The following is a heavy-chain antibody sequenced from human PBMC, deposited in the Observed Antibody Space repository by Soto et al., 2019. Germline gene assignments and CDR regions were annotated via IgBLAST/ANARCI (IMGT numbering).Heavy chain of an antibody. Sequence: GGSLRLSCAASGFTFSGYWMSWVRQAPGKGLEWVANIEHGGGEKNYVDSVKGRFTISRDNTKNSVYLQMNSLRSEDTAVYYCATGRDGYNHYFDYWGQGAMVNVSS. CDR2: IEHGGGEK. CDR1: GFTFSGYW. D-gene: IGHD5-12*01. V-gene: IGHV3-7*03. CDR3: ATGRDGYNHYFDY. J-gene: IGHJ4*02.